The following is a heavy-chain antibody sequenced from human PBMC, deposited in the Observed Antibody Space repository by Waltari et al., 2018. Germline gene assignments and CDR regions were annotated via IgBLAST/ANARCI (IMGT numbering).Heavy chain of an antibody. CDR1: GGTFSSYA. V-gene: IGHV1-69*05. J-gene: IGHJ4*02. Sequence: QVQLVQSGAEVKKPGSSVKVSCKASGGTFSSYAISWVRQAPGQGLERMGGIIPIFGTANYAQKFQGRVTITTDESTSTAYMELSSLRSEDTAVYYCARTDRAYCGGDCYSAHYWGQGTLVTVSS. CDR2: IIPIFGTA. CDR3: ARTDRAYCGGDCYSAHY. D-gene: IGHD2-21*01.